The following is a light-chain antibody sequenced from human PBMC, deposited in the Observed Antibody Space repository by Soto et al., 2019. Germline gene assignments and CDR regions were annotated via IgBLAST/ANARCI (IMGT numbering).Light chain of an antibody. Sequence: IQMTLSPSTLSASVGDRVTVTCRASQSVRDWVAWYQQQAGRAPRLLIYKASSLQSGVPSRFSGSGFGTEFTLTISSLQPDDFASYYCQQYYSYSPLTFGGGTKVDIK. J-gene: IGKJ4*01. CDR1: QSVRDW. V-gene: IGKV1-5*03. CDR3: QQYYSYSPLT. CDR2: KAS.